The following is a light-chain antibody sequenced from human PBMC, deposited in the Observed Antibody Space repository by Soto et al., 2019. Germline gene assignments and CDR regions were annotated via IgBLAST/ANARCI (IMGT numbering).Light chain of an antibody. CDR3: MQAVQTPV. CDR2: LGS. Sequence: EIVMTQSPRSLPVTPGEPASMSCRSSESLLLSNGYNYLDWYVQKPGQSPQLLIYLGSHRASGVPDRFTGSGSGTDFTLQISRVEAEDVGVYYCMQAVQTPVFGGGTRVEIK. V-gene: IGKV2-28*01. CDR1: ESLLLSNGYNY. J-gene: IGKJ4*01.